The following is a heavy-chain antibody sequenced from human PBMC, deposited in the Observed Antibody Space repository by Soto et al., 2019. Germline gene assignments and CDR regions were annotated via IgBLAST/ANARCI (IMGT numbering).Heavy chain of an antibody. CDR3: EHLAAVAALEDY. CDR1: GGSINRSGYY. D-gene: IGHD6-19*01. V-gene: IGHV4-39*01. CDR2: IYFSGST. J-gene: IGHJ4*02. Sequence: PSETLSLTCTVSGGSINRSGYYWGWIRQPPGKGLEWIESIYFSGSTYYNPSLKSRVSISVDTSKNQFSLKLRYVTAADTAVYYCEHLAAVAALEDYWGQGTLVTVSS.